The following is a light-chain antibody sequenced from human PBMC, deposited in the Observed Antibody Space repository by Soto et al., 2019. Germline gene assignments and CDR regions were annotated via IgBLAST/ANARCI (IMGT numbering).Light chain of an antibody. CDR2: DAS. Sequence: DIQMTQSPSTLSASVGDTGTVTCRASQSVSGWLAWYQQKPGKAPKVLIYDASTLKSGVPSRFSGSGSGTDFTLTISSLQPDDFAIYYCQQYNSYWTFGQGTKV. J-gene: IGKJ1*01. CDR3: QQYNSYWT. CDR1: QSVSGW. V-gene: IGKV1-5*01.